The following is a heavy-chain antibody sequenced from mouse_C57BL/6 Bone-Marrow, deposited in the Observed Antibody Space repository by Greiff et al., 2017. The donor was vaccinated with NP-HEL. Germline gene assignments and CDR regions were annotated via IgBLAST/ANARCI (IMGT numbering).Heavy chain of an antibody. CDR2: IYPGSGST. CDR1: GYTFTSYW. CDR3: ARPGLLRSLFDY. D-gene: IGHD1-1*01. J-gene: IGHJ2*01. V-gene: IGHV1-55*01. Sequence: QVQLQQPGAELVKPGASVKMSCKASGYTFTSYWITWVKQRPGQGLEWIGDIYPGSGSTNYNEKFKSKATLTVDTSSSTAYMQLSSLTSEDSAVYYCARPGLLRSLFDYWGQGTTLTVSS.